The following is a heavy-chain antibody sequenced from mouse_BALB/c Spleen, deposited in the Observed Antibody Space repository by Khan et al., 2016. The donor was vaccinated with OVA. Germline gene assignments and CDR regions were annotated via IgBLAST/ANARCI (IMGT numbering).Heavy chain of an antibody. CDR2: IYPGSGTT. CDR1: GYTFSDYV. Sequence: QVQLKQSGPDLVKPGASVKMSCKASGYTFSDYVVSWVKLKSGQGLEWIGEIYPGSGTTYYNENFKGKATLTADNSSNTAYLHLSSLTSVDSAVYFCARSYDGAWFAYWGQGTLVTVS. V-gene: IGHV1-77*01. CDR3: ARSYDGAWFAY. J-gene: IGHJ3*01. D-gene: IGHD1-1*01.